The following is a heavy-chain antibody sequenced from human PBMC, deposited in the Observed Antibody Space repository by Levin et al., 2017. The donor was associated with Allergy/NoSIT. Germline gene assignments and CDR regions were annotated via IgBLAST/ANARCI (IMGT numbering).Heavy chain of an antibody. CDR1: GYSFTSYW. CDR3: VRRGVTAEGGTNSFDL. D-gene: IGHD2-21*02. V-gene: IGHV5-51*01. Sequence: ASVKVSCKGSGYSFTSYWIGWVRQMPGKGLEWMGIIWPGDSDTRYSPSFQGQVTMSADKSVSTAYLQWATLKASDTAVYYCVRRGVTAEGGTNSFDLWGQGTLVTVSS. CDR2: IWPGDSDT. J-gene: IGHJ4*02.